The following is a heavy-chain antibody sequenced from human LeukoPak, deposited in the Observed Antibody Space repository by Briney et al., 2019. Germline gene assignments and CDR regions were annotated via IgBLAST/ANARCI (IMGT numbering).Heavy chain of an antibody. J-gene: IGHJ6*03. Sequence: ASVKVSCKASGYRFTGYYIHWVRQATGQGLEWMGWMNPNSGNTGYAQKFQGRVTITRDTSISTAYMELSSLRSEDTAVYYCARAIGYCSSTSCGGYMDVWGKGTTVTVSS. CDR1: GYRFTGYY. CDR3: ARAIGYCSSTSCGGYMDV. D-gene: IGHD2-2*01. CDR2: MNPNSGNT. V-gene: IGHV1-8*03.